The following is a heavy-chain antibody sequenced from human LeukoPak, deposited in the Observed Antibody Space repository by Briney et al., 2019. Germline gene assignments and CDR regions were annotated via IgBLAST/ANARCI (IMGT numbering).Heavy chain of an antibody. CDR2: INPNSGGT. Sequence: ASVKVSCKASGHTFTRYYMHWVRQAPGQGLEWMGWINPNSGGTNYAQKFQGRVTMTRDTSTNTVYMDLTRLNSDDTAVYYCARGLYVWGSYPPGYWGQGTLVTVSS. D-gene: IGHD3-16*02. J-gene: IGHJ4*02. CDR1: GHTFTRYY. V-gene: IGHV1-2*02. CDR3: ARGLYVWGSYPPGY.